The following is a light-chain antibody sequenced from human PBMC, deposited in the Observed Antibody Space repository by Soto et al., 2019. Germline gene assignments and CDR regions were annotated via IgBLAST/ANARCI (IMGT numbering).Light chain of an antibody. CDR3: QQYNDWRT. Sequence: EVVMTQSPATLSVSPGERATLSCRASQSVSTNLAWYQQKPGQTPRLLIYGASTRATGIPARFSGSGSGTDFTLTISSLQSEDFAIYYCQQYNDWRTFGQGTTVESK. CDR1: QSVSTN. J-gene: IGKJ1*01. V-gene: IGKV3-15*01. CDR2: GAS.